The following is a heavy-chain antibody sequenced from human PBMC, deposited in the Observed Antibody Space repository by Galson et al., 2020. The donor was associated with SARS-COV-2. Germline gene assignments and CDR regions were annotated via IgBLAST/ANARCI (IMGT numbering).Heavy chain of an antibody. CDR2: ISSSGGTI. J-gene: IGHJ5*02. D-gene: IGHD4-17*01. CDR1: GFTFSSYE. CDR3: ARDDPPYGDYPGWFDP. Sequence: GGSLRLSCAASGFTFSSYEMNWVRQAPGKGLEWVSYISSSGGTIYYADSVKGRFTISRDNAQNSLYLQMNTLRAEDTAVYYCARDDPPYGDYPGWFDPWGQGTLVTVSS. V-gene: IGHV3-48*03.